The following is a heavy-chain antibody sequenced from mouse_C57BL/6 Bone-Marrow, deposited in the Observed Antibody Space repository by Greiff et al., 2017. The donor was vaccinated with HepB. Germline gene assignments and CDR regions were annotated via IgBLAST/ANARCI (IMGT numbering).Heavy chain of an antibody. J-gene: IGHJ3*01. V-gene: IGHV1-62-2*01. CDR1: GYTFTEYT. CDR3: ARHGGPFYYGSSYVFAY. Sequence: VKLVESGAELVKPGASVKLSCKASGYTFTEYTIHWVKQRSGQGLEWIGWFYPGSGSIKYNEKFKDKATLTADKSSSTVYMELSRLTSEDSAVYFCARHGGPFYYGSSYVFAYWGQGTLVTVSA. CDR2: FYPGSGSI. D-gene: IGHD1-1*01.